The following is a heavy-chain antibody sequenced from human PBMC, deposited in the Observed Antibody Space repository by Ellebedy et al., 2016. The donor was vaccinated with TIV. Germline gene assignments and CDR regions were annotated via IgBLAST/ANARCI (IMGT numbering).Heavy chain of an antibody. D-gene: IGHD2-21*02. CDR2: IFPNDKE. CDR3: ARTLRYCGGDCSFLFDF. V-gene: IGHV2-26*01. CDR1: GFSLSNLIMG. Sequence: SGPTLVKPTETLTLTCTVSGFSLSNLIMGVSWFRQPPGKALEWLAPIFPNDKESYTTPLKRRLTISKDTAKSQVVLTMSNMDPVDAATYYCARTLRYCGGDCSFLFDFWGQGTLVTVSS. J-gene: IGHJ4*02.